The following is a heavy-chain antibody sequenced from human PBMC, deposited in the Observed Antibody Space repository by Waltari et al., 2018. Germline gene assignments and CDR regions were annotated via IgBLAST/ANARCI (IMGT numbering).Heavy chain of an antibody. CDR1: GYTLTVLS. CDR3: ATDRGGSYLGGFDY. V-gene: IGHV1-24*01. CDR2: FDPEDGET. J-gene: IGHJ4*02. Sequence: QVQLLQSGAEVKNPRASVKVSCKVSGYTLTVLSTAWLRQAPGTGLEWMGGFDPEDGETIYAQKFQGRVTMTEDTSTDTAYMELSSLRSEDTAVYYCATDRGGSYLGGFDYWGQGTLVTVSS. D-gene: IGHD1-26*01.